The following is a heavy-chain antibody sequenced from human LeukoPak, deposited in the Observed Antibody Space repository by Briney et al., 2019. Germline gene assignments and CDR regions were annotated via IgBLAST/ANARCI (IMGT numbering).Heavy chain of an antibody. CDR1: GFTFSSYW. CDR2: IKNDGSNT. Sequence: GGSLRLSCAASGFTFSSYWMHWVRQAPGKALVWVSSIKNDGSNTNYADSVKGRFTISRDNAKNTLYLQMNCLRAEDTAVYYCARGGDSHYYYYGLDVWGQGTTVTVSS. J-gene: IGHJ6*02. CDR3: ARGGDSHYYYYGLDV. V-gene: IGHV3-74*01. D-gene: IGHD2-15*01.